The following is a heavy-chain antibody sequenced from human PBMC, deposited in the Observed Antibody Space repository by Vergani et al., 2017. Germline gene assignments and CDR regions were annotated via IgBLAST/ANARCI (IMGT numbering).Heavy chain of an antibody. CDR1: EGTFSSYS. J-gene: IGHJ4*02. CDR3: TRGWYYDSIAYWAY. Sequence: QVQLVQSGAEVKKPGSSVKVSCKASEGTFSSYSISWVRQAPGQGLEWMGIINPSGGSTSYAQKFQGRVTMTRDTSTSTVYMELSSLRSEDTAVYYCTRGWYYDSIAYWAYWGQGTLVTVSS. V-gene: IGHV1-46*03. D-gene: IGHD3-22*01. CDR2: INPSGGST.